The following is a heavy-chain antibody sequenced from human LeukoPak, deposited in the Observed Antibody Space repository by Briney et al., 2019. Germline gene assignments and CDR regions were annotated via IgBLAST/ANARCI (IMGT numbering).Heavy chain of an antibody. CDR2: INHSGST. CDR3: ARHGGLTIFGYYYDSSGYSHFDY. J-gene: IGHJ4*02. V-gene: IGHV4-34*01. Sequence: AGSLRLSCAASGFTFSSYEMNWVGQAPGKGLQGMGEINHSGSTNYNPSLKSRVTISVDTSKNQFSLKLSSVTDADTAVYYCARHGGLTIFGYYYDSSGYSHFDYWGQGTLVTVSS. CDR1: GFTFSSYE. D-gene: IGHD3-22*01.